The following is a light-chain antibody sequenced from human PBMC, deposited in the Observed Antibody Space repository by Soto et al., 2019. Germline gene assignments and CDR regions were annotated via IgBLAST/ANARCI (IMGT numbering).Light chain of an antibody. CDR3: QKYNSAPWT. CDR1: QGIRNY. CDR2: AAS. Sequence: DIQMTQSPSSLSASVRGRVTITCRASQGIRNYLAWYQQRPGEVPRLLIYAASTLQSGVPSRFSGSGSGTEFTLTISSLQPEDVATYYCQKYNSAPWTLGQGTKVDIK. J-gene: IGKJ1*01. V-gene: IGKV1-27*01.